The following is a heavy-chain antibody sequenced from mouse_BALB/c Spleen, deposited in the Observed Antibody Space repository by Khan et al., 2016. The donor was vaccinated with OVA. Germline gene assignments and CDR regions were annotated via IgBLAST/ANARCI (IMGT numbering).Heavy chain of an antibody. CDR1: GSTFSTYG. Sequence: EVELVESGGDFVRPGGSLKLSCAASGSTFSTYGMSWVRQTPDKRLEWVATINTGGAYTYYPDSVKGRFTISRDNAKNTLYLQLSRLKSEDTAIYYGARLAYYYNSEGFAYRGQGSLVTVSA. V-gene: IGHV5-6*01. D-gene: IGHD1-1*01. J-gene: IGHJ3*01. CDR2: INTGGAYT. CDR3: ARLAYYYNSEGFAY.